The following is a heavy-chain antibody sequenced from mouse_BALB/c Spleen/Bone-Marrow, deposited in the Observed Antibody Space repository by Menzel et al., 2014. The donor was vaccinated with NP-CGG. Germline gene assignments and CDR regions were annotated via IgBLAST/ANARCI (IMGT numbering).Heavy chain of an antibody. D-gene: IGHD1-1*01. CDR2: INPSNGGT. CDR3: TRSNYGYWYFDV. V-gene: IGHV1S81*02. J-gene: IGHJ1*01. Sequence: QVQLQQSGAELVKPGASVKLSCKASGYSFINYYMYWVKRRPGQGLEWIGEINPSNGGTNFNEKFKNKATLTVDKSSSTAYMQLSSLTSEDSAVYYCTRSNYGYWYFDVWGAGTTVTVSS. CDR1: GYSFINYY.